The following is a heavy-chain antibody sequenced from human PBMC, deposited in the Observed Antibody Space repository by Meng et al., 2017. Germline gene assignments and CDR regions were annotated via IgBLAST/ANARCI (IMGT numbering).Heavy chain of an antibody. CDR3: LDEAPRSDY. CDR2: ISGDGSIT. CDR1: GFTFNNYW. D-gene: IGHD1-1*01. V-gene: IGHV3-74*01. J-gene: IGHJ4*02. Sequence: EVQWGESGGGFVQPGGSLRLSCAASGFTFNNYWMHWVRQVPGKGLVWVSRISGDGSITNYADSVKGRFTISRDNAKNTLYLQMNSLRPEDTAVYYCLDEAPRSDYWGQGSLVTVSS.